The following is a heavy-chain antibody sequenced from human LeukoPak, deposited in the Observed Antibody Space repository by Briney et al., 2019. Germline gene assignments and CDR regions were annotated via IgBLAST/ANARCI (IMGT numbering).Heavy chain of an antibody. V-gene: IGHV3-23*01. CDR1: GLTFSSYA. CDR3: AKVSGHIVVVPAAIGSAEYFQH. Sequence: GGSLRLSCAASGLTFSSYATSWVRQAPGKGLEWVSAISGSGGSTYYADSVKGRFTISRDNSKNTLYLQMNSLRAEDTAVYYCAKVSGHIVVVPAAIGSAEYFQHWGQGTLVTVSS. CDR2: ISGSGGST. D-gene: IGHD2-2*02. J-gene: IGHJ1*01.